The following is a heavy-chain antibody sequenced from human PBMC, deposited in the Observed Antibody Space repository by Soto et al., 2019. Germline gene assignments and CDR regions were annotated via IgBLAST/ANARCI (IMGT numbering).Heavy chain of an antibody. J-gene: IGHJ6*02. Sequence: PGGSLRLSYAASGFTFNRYDMHWIRQAPGKGLEWVALLSCDCPNNYYAGSGKGRLTISRYNSKNTLYRQRNSLGAEDTGLYYCAKVPPWDTPPPTYGAEVWGQGTTATVCS. CDR1: GFTFNRYD. D-gene: IGHD1-26*01. V-gene: IGHV3-30*18. CDR3: AKVPPWDTPPPTYGAEV. CDR2: LSCDCPNN.